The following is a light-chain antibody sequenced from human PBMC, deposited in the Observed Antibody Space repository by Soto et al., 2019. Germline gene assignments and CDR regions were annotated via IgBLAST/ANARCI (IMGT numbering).Light chain of an antibody. J-gene: IGKJ1*01. Sequence: EIVLTQSPATLSLSPGERATLSCRASQSVSSSNLAWYQQKPGQAPRLLIYGASSRATGIPDRFSGSGSGTDFTLTISRLEPEDFAVYYCQQYGSSPTTFGQGTKVDIK. CDR2: GAS. CDR1: QSVSSSN. V-gene: IGKV3-20*01. CDR3: QQYGSSPTT.